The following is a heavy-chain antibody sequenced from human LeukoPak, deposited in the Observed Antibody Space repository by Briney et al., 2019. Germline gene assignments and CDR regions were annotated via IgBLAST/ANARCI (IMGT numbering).Heavy chain of an antibody. CDR2: INPKTGIT. J-gene: IGHJ4*02. D-gene: IGHD2-15*01. Sequence: GASVKVSCKASGYTFTGYYMHWVRQAPGQGLEWMGIINPKTGITNYAQKFQGRVTITRDTSASTVYMDLGSLKSEDTAVYYCARGEDIVVVAAATIEYWGQGALVTVSS. CDR3: ARGEDIVVVAAATIEY. CDR1: GYTFTGYY. V-gene: IGHV1-46*01.